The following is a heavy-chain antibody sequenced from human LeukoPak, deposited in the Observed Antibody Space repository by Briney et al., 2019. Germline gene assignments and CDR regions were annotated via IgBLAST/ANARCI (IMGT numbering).Heavy chain of an antibody. J-gene: IGHJ3*02. CDR2: INHRGST. V-gene: IGHV4-39*07. Sequence: SETLSLTCTVSGGPISSSNDYWGWVRQPPGKGLEWIGEINHRGSTHYNPSLKSRVTISVDTSKKQFSLKLSSVTAADTAVYYCATYSTGFDIWGQGTVVTVSS. CDR1: GGPISSSNDY. CDR3: ATYSTGFDI. D-gene: IGHD6-19*01.